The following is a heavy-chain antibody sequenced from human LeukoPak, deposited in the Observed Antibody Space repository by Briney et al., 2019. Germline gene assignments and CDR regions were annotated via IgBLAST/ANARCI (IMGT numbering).Heavy chain of an antibody. D-gene: IGHD5-24*01. Sequence: GASVNVSCKASGGTFSSYAISWVRQAPGQGLEWMGGIIPIFGTANYAQKFQGRVTMTRDTSTSTVYMELSSLRSEDTAVYYCAYEDGYNSEEFDYWGQGTLVTVSS. CDR1: GGTFSSYA. V-gene: IGHV1-69*05. CDR3: AYEDGYNSEEFDY. J-gene: IGHJ4*02. CDR2: IIPIFGTA.